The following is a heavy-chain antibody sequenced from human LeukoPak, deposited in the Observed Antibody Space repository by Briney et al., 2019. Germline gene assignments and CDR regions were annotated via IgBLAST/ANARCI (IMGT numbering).Heavy chain of an antibody. CDR2: IKEDGRDI. CDR1: QFSISYDW. V-gene: IGHV3-7*01. Sequence: AGGSLRLSCAPSQFSISYDWMHWVRQAPGKGLEWVASIKEDGRDIHYLDSVKGRFSISRDNAKNSLYLEMNTLRAEDTAVYYCVRGSGWFFGLWGQGSLVTVSS. D-gene: IGHD6-19*01. CDR3: VRGSGWFFGL. J-gene: IGHJ4*02.